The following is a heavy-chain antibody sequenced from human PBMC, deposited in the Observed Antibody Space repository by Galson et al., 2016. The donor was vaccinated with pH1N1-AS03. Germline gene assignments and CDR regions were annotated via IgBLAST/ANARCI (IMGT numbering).Heavy chain of an antibody. CDR2: ISGTGGSP. CDR3: ATNDLKVRVDY. V-gene: IGHV3-23*01. D-gene: IGHD1-1*01. J-gene: IGHJ4*02. Sequence: SLRLSCAASGFTFSDYAMGWVRQAPGKGLEWLAEISGTGGSPFYADSVKGRVTISRDNSKNTVYLQMTSLRAEDTAVYYCATNDLKVRVDYWGQGTLVTVSS. CDR1: GFTFSDYA.